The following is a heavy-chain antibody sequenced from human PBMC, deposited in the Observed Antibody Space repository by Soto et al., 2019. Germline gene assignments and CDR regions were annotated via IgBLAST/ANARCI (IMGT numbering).Heavy chain of an antibody. D-gene: IGHD5-12*01. Sequence: EVQLLESGGDLVQPGGSRRLSCAVSRFTFSSYGMNWVRQAPGKGLEWVSSISDDGDSTYYADSVKGRFTISRDNSKNTLYLQMNSLRAEDTAVYYCAKRSGYQEAAYLDYWGQGTLVTVSS. V-gene: IGHV3-23*01. J-gene: IGHJ4*02. CDR3: AKRSGYQEAAYLDY. CDR1: RFTFSSYG. CDR2: ISDDGDST.